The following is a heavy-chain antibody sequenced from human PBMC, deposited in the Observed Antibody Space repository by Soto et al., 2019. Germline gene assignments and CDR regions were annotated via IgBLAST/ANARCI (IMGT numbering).Heavy chain of an antibody. CDR1: GLAFSIYA. D-gene: IGHD2-21*01. J-gene: IGHJ4*02. Sequence: EVQLSESGGGLAQPGGSLRLSCAASGLAFSIYAMTWVRQAPGKGLEWVATVSGTGGKTYYADSVQGRFTISRDNSKNPLHLQMNSLRADDTALYYCAKARDRDYGGNSHPFGYWGQGTLVTVSS. CDR3: AKARDRDYGGNSHPFGY. CDR2: VSGTGGKT. V-gene: IGHV3-23*01.